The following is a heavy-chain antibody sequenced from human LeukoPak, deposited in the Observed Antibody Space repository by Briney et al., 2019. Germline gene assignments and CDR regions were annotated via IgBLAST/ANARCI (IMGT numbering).Heavy chain of an antibody. CDR2: INTDGSVT. CDR3: AKVMVRGVTTAGYFDY. CDR1: GFSFSGYW. J-gene: IGHJ4*02. D-gene: IGHD3-10*01. Sequence: GGSLRLSCAASGFSFSGYWMHWVRQAPGKGLEWVSHINTDGSVTTYAASVTGRFTISRDNAMDTLHLQMNSLRAEDTAVYYCAKVMVRGVTTAGYFDYWGQGTLVTVSS. V-gene: IGHV3-74*01.